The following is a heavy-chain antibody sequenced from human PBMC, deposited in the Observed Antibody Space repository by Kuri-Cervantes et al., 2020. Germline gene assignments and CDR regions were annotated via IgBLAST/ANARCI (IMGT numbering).Heavy chain of an antibody. CDR2: IYYSGST. Sequence: SETLSLTCAVYGGSFTGYYWSWIRQPPGKGLEWIGSIYYSGSTYYNPSLKSRVTISVDTSKNQFSLKLSSVTAADTAVYYCARLSGWYIGSWFDPWGQGTLVTVSS. CDR1: GGSFTGYY. CDR3: ARLSGWYIGSWFDP. J-gene: IGHJ5*02. D-gene: IGHD6-19*01. V-gene: IGHV4-34*01.